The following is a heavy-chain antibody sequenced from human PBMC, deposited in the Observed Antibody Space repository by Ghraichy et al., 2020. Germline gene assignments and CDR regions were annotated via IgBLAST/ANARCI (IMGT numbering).Heavy chain of an antibody. Sequence: SETLSLTCTVSGGSISSGDYYWSWIRQPPGKGLEWIGYIYYSGSTYYNPSLKSRVTISVDTSKNQFSLKLSSVTAADTAVYYCARDSSNYGSGTVDLWGQGTMVTVSS. D-gene: IGHD3-10*01. CDR3: ARDSSNYGSGTVDL. CDR1: GGSISSGDYY. V-gene: IGHV4-30-4*01. CDR2: IYYSGST. J-gene: IGHJ3*01.